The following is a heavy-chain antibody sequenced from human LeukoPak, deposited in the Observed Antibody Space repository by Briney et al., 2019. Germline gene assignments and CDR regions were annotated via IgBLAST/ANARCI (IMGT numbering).Heavy chain of an antibody. J-gene: IGHJ4*02. V-gene: IGHV4-34*01. D-gene: IGHD3-22*01. Sequence: NPSETLSLTCAVYGGSFSGYYWSWIRQPPGKGLEWIGEINHSGSTNYNPSLKSRVTISVDTSKNQSSLKLSSVTAADTAVYYCARRDYDLQPYPRAYYFDYWGQGTLVTVSS. CDR3: ARRDYDLQPYPRAYYFDY. CDR2: INHSGST. CDR1: GGSFSGYY.